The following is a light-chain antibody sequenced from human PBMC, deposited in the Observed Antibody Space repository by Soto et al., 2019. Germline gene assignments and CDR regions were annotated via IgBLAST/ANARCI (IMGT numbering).Light chain of an antibody. Sequence: EIVLTQSPGTLSLSPGDRAPLSCRASQSVSSSYLAWYQQKPGQAPRLLIYGASSRATGIPDRFSGSGSGTDFTLTISRLEPEDFAVYYCQQYGSSQSFGQGTKVEIK. J-gene: IGKJ1*01. CDR3: QQYGSSQS. CDR1: QSVSSSY. CDR2: GAS. V-gene: IGKV3-20*01.